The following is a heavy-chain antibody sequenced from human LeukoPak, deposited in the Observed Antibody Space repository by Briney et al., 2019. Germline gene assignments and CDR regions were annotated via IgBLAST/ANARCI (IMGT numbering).Heavy chain of an antibody. V-gene: IGHV4-34*01. CDR2: ISYTGST. D-gene: IGHD1-1*01. CDR1: GGSFSGYY. Sequence: SETLSLTCAVYGGSFSGYYWAWIRQPPGKGLQWIGCISYTGSTYYDPSLKSRVTISVDTSKNQFSLRLSSVTAADTAVYYCARRTTGTDADAFDIWGQGTMVTVSS. CDR3: ARRTTGTDADAFDI. J-gene: IGHJ3*02.